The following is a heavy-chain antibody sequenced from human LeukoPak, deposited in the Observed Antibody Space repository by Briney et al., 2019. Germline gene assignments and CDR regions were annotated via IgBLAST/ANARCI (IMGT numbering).Heavy chain of an antibody. Sequence: GGSLRFSCAASGFTVSSNYMSWVRQAPGKGLEWVSVIYSGGSTYYADSVKGRFTISRDNSKNTLYLQMNSLRAEDTAVYYCARASLAYDSSPFDYWGQGTLVTVSS. CDR2: IYSGGST. CDR3: ARASLAYDSSPFDY. J-gene: IGHJ4*02. CDR1: GFTVSSNY. V-gene: IGHV3-53*01. D-gene: IGHD3-22*01.